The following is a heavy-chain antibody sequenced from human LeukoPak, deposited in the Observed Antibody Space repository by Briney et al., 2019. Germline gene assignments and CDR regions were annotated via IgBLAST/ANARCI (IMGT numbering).Heavy chain of an antibody. D-gene: IGHD3-9*01. CDR2: INHSGST. J-gene: IGHJ4*02. V-gene: IGHV4-34*01. CDR3: ARAKKVRYFDWLLSAPDGYYFDY. CDR1: GGSFSGYY. Sequence: PSETLSLTCAVYGGSFSGYYWSRIRQPPGKGLEWIGEINHSGSTNYNPSLKSRVTISVDTSKNQFSLKLSSVTAADTAVYYCARAKKVRYFDWLLSAPDGYYFDYWGQGTLVTVSS.